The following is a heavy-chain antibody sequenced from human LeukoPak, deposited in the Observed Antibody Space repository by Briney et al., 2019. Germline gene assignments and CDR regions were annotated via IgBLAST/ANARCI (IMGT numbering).Heavy chain of an antibody. V-gene: IGHV1-8*01. CDR1: GYTFTSYD. CDR3: ARDQEYQLLYLDSLHGLMDV. CDR2: MNPNSGNT. D-gene: IGHD2-2*02. J-gene: IGHJ6*03. Sequence: GASVKVSCKASGYTFTSYDINWVRQATGQGLEWMGWMNPNSGNTGYAQKFQGRVTMTRDTSISTAHMELSRLRSDDTAVYYCARDQEYQLLYLDSLHGLMDVWGKGTTVTVSS.